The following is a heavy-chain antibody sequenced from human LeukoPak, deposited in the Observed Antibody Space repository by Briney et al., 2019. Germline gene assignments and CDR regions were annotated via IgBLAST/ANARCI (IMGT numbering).Heavy chain of an antibody. V-gene: IGHV3-30*02. D-gene: IGHD1-20*01. Sequence: PGGSLRLSCVVSGFTFVSHGMHWVRQAPGKGLEWVAFIRYDGSLKYYADSVKGRFTISRDNSKNTLYLQMNSLRVEDTAVYYCARDISGYNWNEDDYWGQGTLVTVSS. CDR2: IRYDGSLK. J-gene: IGHJ4*02. CDR3: ARDISGYNWNEDDY. CDR1: GFTFVSHG.